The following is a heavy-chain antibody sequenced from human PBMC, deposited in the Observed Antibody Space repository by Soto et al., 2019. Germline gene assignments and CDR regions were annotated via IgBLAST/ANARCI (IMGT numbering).Heavy chain of an antibody. Sequence: EVQLVESGGGLVKPGGSLRLSCAASGFTFSSYSMNWVRQAPGKGLEWVSSISSSSSYIYYADSVKGRFTISRDNAKNSLYPQMNSLRAEDTAVYYCARDGRTVNNDYWGQGTLVTVSS. CDR3: ARDGRTVNNDY. V-gene: IGHV3-21*01. J-gene: IGHJ4*02. D-gene: IGHD4-17*01. CDR2: ISSSSSYI. CDR1: GFTFSSYS.